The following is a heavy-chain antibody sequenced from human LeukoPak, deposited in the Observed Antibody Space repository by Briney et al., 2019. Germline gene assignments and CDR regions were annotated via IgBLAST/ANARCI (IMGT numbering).Heavy chain of an antibody. J-gene: IGHJ6*04. V-gene: IGHV1-18*04. D-gene: IGHD5-18*01. CDR2: ISAYNGNT. CDR1: GYTFTSYG. CDR3: ARASSLDTAILRDYYYGMDV. Sequence: ASVKVSCKASGYTFTSYGISWVRQAPGQGLEWMGWISAYNGNTNYAQKLQGRVTMTTDTSTSTACMELRSLRSDDTAVYYCARASSLDTAILRDYYYGMDVWGKGTTVTVSS.